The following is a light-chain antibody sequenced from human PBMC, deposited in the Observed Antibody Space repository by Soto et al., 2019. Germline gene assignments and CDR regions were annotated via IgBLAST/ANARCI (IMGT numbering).Light chain of an antibody. CDR1: KLGEQY. J-gene: IGLJ1*01. Sequence: SYELTQTPAVSVSPGQTASITCSGEKLGEQYACWYQQKPGQSPVMLIYETNKRPSGIPERFSGSKSGKTATLTISGTQALDEADYYWQTWDSGSAHYVFGTGTKVTVL. CDR3: QTWDSGSAHYV. V-gene: IGLV3-1*01. CDR2: ETN.